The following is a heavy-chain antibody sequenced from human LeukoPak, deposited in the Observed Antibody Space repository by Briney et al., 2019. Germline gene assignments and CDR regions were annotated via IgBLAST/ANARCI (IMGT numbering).Heavy chain of an antibody. J-gene: IGHJ4*02. Sequence: GGSLRLSCAASGFTVSNNHMSWVRQAPGKGLEWVSGINWNGGSTGYADSVKGRFTISRDNAKNSLYLQMNSLRAEDTALYYCARRHDSSGYYYVGYWGQGTLVTVSS. V-gene: IGHV3-20*04. D-gene: IGHD3-22*01. CDR2: INWNGGST. CDR1: GFTVSNNH. CDR3: ARRHDSSGYYYVGY.